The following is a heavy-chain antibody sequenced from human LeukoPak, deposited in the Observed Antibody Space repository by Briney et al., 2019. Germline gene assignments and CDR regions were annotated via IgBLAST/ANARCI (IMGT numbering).Heavy chain of an antibody. CDR2: IYYSGST. J-gene: IGHJ1*01. Sequence: SETLSLTCTVSGGSISSYYWSWIRQPPGKGLEWIGYIYYSGSTNYNPSLKSRVTISVDTSKNQLSLKLSSVTAADTAVYYCARLVAVAGTRYFQHWGQGTLVTVSS. CDR3: ARLVAVAGTRYFQH. V-gene: IGHV4-59*08. CDR1: GGSISSYY. D-gene: IGHD6-19*01.